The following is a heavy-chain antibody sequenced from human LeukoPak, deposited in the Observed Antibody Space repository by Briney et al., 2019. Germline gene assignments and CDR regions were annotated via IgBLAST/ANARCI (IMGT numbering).Heavy chain of an antibody. CDR3: SREGEGEDGTGHHNWYFDL. J-gene: IGHJ2*01. Sequence: ASVKVSCKASGGTFSTFGISWVRQAPGQGLEWMGWISPYNGNTKYDQKVQGRVTMTTDTSTSTAYLELRSLRSDDTAMYYCSREGEGEDGTGHHNWYFDLWGRGTLVTVSS. V-gene: IGHV1-18*01. CDR2: ISPYNGNT. CDR1: GGTFSTFG. D-gene: IGHD2-8*02.